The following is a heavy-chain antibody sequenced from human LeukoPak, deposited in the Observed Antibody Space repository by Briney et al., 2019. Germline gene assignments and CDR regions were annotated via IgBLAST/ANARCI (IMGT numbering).Heavy chain of an antibody. CDR1: GYTFITSG. Sequence: ASVNVSCKASGYTFITSGITRVRQAPGHGLKWMGWISPFNGKTRFAEEFQDRLTMTTDTPTRTAYMVLRSLRSDDTAVYYCVRDRDATPDDVRDYWGQGTLVTVSS. CDR2: ISPFNGKT. D-gene: IGHD2-21*02. CDR3: VRDRDATPDDVRDY. V-gene: IGHV1-18*01. J-gene: IGHJ4*02.